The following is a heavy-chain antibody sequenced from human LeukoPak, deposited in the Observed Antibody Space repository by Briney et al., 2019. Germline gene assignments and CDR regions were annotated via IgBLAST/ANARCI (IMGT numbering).Heavy chain of an antibody. Sequence: SETLSLTCTVSGGSISSYYWSWIRQPAGKGLEWIGRIYTSGSTNYNPSLKSRVTMSVDTSKNQFSLKLSSVTAADTAVYYCARDSFYYNVNWFDPWGQGTLVTVSS. J-gene: IGHJ5*02. CDR3: ARDSFYYNVNWFDP. CDR2: IYTSGST. CDR1: GGSISSYY. D-gene: IGHD3-10*01. V-gene: IGHV4-4*07.